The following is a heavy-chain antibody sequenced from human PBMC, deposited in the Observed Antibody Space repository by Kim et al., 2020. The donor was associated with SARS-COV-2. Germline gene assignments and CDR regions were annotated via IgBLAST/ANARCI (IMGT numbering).Heavy chain of an antibody. CDR1: GFTFSSYE. Sequence: GGSLRLSCAASGFTFSSYEMNWVRQAPGKGLEWVSYISSSGSPIYYGDSVKARFTISRDNAKNSLYLQMNSLRSADTAVYYCARERRRMQLWSTYYYYG. J-gene: IGHJ6*01. CDR2: ISSSGSPI. CDR3: ARERRRMQLWSTYYYYG. D-gene: IGHD5-18*01. V-gene: IGHV3-48*03.